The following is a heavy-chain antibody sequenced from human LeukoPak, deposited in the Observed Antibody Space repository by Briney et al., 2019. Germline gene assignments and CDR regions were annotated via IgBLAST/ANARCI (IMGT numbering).Heavy chain of an antibody. CDR3: ERRGYSGYDSILYYYYGMDV. CDR1: GGSISSYY. D-gene: IGHD5-12*01. Sequence: SETLSLTCTASGGSISSYYWSWIRQPPGKGLEWIGYIYYSGSTNYNPSLKSRVTISVDTSKNQFSLKLSSVTAADTAVYYCERRGYSGYDSILYYYYGMDVWGQGTTVTVSS. J-gene: IGHJ6*02. CDR2: IYYSGST. V-gene: IGHV4-59*08.